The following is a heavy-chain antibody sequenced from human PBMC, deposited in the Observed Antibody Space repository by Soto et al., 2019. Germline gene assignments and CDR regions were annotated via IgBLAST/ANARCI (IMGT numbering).Heavy chain of an antibody. J-gene: IGHJ4*02. CDR3: ATSTYSYTYFRY. V-gene: IGHV3-15*02. CDR1: GFTFSNAW. CDR2: IKSKTEGGTT. D-gene: IGHD5-18*01. Sequence: EVQLVESGGALVKPGESLRLSCAASGFTFSNAWMSWVRQAPGKGLEWVGRIKSKTEGGTTDHAAPVKGRFNVSRDDSKTTLYLHMNSLKTEDTAVYYCATSTYSYTYFRYWRQGTLVTVSS.